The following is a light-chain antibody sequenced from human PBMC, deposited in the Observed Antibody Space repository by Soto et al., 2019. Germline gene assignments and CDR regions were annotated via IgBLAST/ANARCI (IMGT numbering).Light chain of an antibody. CDR1: QNIGSN. CDR2: GAS. V-gene: IGKV3-15*01. CDR3: QQFNTWPRT. J-gene: IGKJ1*01. Sequence: EIVMTQSPATLSVSPGERGTLSCRASQNIGSNLAWYQHKPGQAPRLLIYGASIMATGIPARFSGSGSGTEFTLTISSLQSEDFAVYYCQQFNTWPRTFGQGTTVEIK.